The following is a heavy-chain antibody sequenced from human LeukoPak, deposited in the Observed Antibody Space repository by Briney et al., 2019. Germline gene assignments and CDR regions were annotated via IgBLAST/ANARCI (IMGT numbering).Heavy chain of an antibody. J-gene: IGHJ4*02. D-gene: IGHD3-10*01. CDR1: GGSTSSYY. CDR2: IYYSGST. V-gene: IGHV4-59*01. CDR3: ARVRLVATSYYYGSGSYSVFGY. Sequence: SETLSLTCTVSGGSTSSYYWSWIRQPPGKGLEWIGYIYYSGSTNYNPSLKSRVTISVDTSKNQFSLKLSSVTAADTAVYYCARVRLVATSYYYGSGSYSVFGYWGQGTLVTVSS.